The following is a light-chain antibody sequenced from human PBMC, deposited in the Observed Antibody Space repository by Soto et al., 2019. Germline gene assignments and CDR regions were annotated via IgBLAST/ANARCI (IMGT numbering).Light chain of an antibody. CDR3: EQYGSSAWT. J-gene: IGKJ1*01. CDR1: QSVRSSY. Sequence: EIVLTQSPGTLSFSPGERATLSCRASQSVRSSYLAWYQQKPGQAPRLLIYGASSRATGIPDRVSGSGSGTDFTLTISRLEPEDFAVYYCEQYGSSAWTFGQGTKVEIX. V-gene: IGKV3-20*01. CDR2: GAS.